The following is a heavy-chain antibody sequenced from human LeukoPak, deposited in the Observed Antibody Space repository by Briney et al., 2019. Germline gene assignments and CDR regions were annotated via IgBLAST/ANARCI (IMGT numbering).Heavy chain of an antibody. CDR1: GYTLTELS. CDR2: FDPEDGET. CDR3: ATVYDILTGYYY. J-gene: IGHJ4*02. V-gene: IGHV1-24*01. Sequence: ASVKVSCKVSGYTLTELSMHWVRQAPGKGLEWMGGFDPEDGETIYAQKFQGRVTMTEDTSTDTAYMELSSLRSEDTAVYYCATVYDILTGYYYWDQGTLVTVSS. D-gene: IGHD3-9*01.